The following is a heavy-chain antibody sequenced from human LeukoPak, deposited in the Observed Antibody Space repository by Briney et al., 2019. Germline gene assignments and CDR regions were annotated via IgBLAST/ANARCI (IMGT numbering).Heavy chain of an antibody. CDR1: GDSISIYY. Sequence: SETLSLTCTVSGDSISIYYWSWIRQPPGKGLEWVGNIYTSGSTNYNPSLRSRVTISVDTSKSQFSLKLSSVTAADTAVYFCARLHGGNGNSDYWGQGALVTVSS. D-gene: IGHD4-23*01. V-gene: IGHV4-4*09. CDR3: ARLHGGNGNSDY. J-gene: IGHJ4*02. CDR2: IYTSGST.